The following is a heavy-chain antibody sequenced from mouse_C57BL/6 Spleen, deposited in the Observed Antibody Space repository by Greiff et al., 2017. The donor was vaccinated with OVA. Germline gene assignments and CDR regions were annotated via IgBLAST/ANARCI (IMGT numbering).Heavy chain of an antibody. J-gene: IGHJ2*01. V-gene: IGHV3-6*01. CDR2: ISYDGSN. CDR1: GYSITSGYY. CDR3: ARDGDYDEDY. D-gene: IGHD2-4*01. Sequence: DVQLQESGPGLVKPSQSLSLTCSVTGYSITSGYYWNWIRQFPGNKLEWMGYISYDGSNNYNPSLKNRISITRDTSKNQFFLKLNSVTTEDTATYYCARDGDYDEDYWGQGTTLTVSS.